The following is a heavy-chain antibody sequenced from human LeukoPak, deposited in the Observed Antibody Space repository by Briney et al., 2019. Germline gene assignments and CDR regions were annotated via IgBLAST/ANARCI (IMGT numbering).Heavy chain of an antibody. CDR1: GFIFSSHG. V-gene: IGHV3-23*01. Sequence: GGSLRLSCAASGFIFSSHGMNWVRQAPGKGLEWVSAISGSGGSTYYADSVKGRFTISRDNSKNTLYPQMNSLRAEDTAVYYCAKTGISGSYPFDYWGQGTLVTVSS. J-gene: IGHJ4*02. CDR2: ISGSGGST. CDR3: AKTGISGSYPFDY. D-gene: IGHD1-26*01.